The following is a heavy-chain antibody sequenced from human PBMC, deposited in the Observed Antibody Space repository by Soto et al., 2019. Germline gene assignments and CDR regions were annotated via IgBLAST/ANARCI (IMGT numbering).Heavy chain of an antibody. CDR1: GGSFSGYY. V-gene: IGHV4-34*01. CDR2: INHSGST. Sequence: SETLSLTCAVYGGSFSGYYWSWIRQPPGKGLEWIGEINHSGSTNYNPSLKSRVTISVDTSKNQFSLKLSSVTAADTAVYYCARPYSSSSYRAGYYGMDVWGQGTTVTVSS. J-gene: IGHJ6*02. CDR3: ARPYSSSSYRAGYYGMDV. D-gene: IGHD6-13*01.